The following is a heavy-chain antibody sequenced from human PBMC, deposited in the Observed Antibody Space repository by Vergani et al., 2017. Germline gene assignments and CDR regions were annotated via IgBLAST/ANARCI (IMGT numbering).Heavy chain of an antibody. D-gene: IGHD3-3*01. CDR3: AKDPGRFLEWLLLDY. Sequence: QVQLVQSGAEVKKPGSSVKVSCKASGGTFSSYTISWVRQAPGQGLEWMGRIIPILGIANYAQKFQGRVTITADKSTSTAYMELSSLRSEDTAVYYCAKDPGRFLEWLLLDYWGQGTLVTVSS. CDR2: IIPILGIA. J-gene: IGHJ4*02. V-gene: IGHV1-69*08. CDR1: GGTFSSYT.